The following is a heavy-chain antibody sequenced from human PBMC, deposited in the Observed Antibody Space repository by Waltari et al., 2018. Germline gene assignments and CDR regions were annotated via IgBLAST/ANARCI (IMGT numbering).Heavy chain of an antibody. D-gene: IGHD3-22*01. CDR3: ARLPTKYYDSLGWGFFDQ. CDR2: LRNTGST. J-gene: IGHJ4*02. V-gene: IGHV4-59*08. CDR1: GDFPSDDH. Sequence: HVQLQESGPGLVKPSETLSLPCTVSGDFPSDDHWTWIRQAPGKGLGWIAYLRNTGSTKRNPSLESRVTISADTSKKQFTLRLTSVTAADTAVYYCARLPTKYYDSLGWGFFDQWGQGILVTVSS.